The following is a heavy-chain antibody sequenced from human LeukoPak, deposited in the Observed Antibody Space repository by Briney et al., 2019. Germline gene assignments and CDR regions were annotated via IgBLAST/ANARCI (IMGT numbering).Heavy chain of an antibody. J-gene: IGHJ4*02. CDR1: GFTFSSYG. V-gene: IGHV3-33*01. D-gene: IGHD1-14*01. Sequence: GRSLRLSCAASGFTFSSYGVHWVRQAPGKGLEWVAVIWYDGSNKYYADSVKGRFTISRDNSKNTLYLQMNSLRAEDTAVYYCARDTPEPRGTFDYWGQGTLVTVSS. CDR2: IWYDGSNK. CDR3: ARDTPEPRGTFDY.